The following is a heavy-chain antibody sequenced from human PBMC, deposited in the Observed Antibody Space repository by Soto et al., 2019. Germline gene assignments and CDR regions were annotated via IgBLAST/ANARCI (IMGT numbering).Heavy chain of an antibody. CDR2: IYYSGST. V-gene: IGHV4-31*03. J-gene: IGHJ4*02. CDR3: ARDAGVRSDYFDY. Sequence: QVQLQESGPGLVKPSQTLSLTCTVSGGSISRGGYYWSWIRQHPGKGLEWIGYIYYSGSTYYNPSLKSRVTISVDTSKNQFSLKLSSVTAADTAVYYCARDAGVRSDYFDYWGQGTLVTVSS. D-gene: IGHD3-10*01. CDR1: GGSISRGGYY.